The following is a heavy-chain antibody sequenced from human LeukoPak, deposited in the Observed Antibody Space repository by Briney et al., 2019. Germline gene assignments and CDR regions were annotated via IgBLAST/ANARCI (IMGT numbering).Heavy chain of an antibody. V-gene: IGHV3-7*01. CDR1: GFTFRHYW. J-gene: IGHJ4*02. CDR3: ARDGRRDYDPTVTGYVSYYFDY. D-gene: IGHD3-22*01. Sequence: GGSLRLSCAASGFTFRHYWMSWVRQAPGKGLEWVANINRDGSENYYVDSVKGRFTMSRDNAKNSLYLQMNTLRAEDKAVYYCARDGRRDYDPTVTGYVSYYFDYWGQGTLLTVSS. CDR2: INRDGSEN.